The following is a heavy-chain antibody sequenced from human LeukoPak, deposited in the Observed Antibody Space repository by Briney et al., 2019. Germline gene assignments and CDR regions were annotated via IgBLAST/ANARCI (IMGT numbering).Heavy chain of an antibody. Sequence: GGSLRLSCAASGFTFSSYWMHWVRQAPGKGLVWVSRIKSDGSTRYADSVKGRFTISRDNAKNTVSLQMNSLRAEDTAVYYCAKDHRKAAAGTFDYWGQGTLVTVSS. CDR3: AKDHRKAAAGTFDY. CDR1: GFTFSSYW. CDR2: IKSDGST. V-gene: IGHV3-74*01. D-gene: IGHD6-13*01. J-gene: IGHJ4*02.